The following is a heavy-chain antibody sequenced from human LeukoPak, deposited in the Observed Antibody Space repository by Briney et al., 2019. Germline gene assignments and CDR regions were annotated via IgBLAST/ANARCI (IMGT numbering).Heavy chain of an antibody. J-gene: IGHJ4*02. CDR3: ARGAGYNYPYYFDY. CDR2: IYGGGNI. V-gene: IGHV3-53*01. Sequence: GGSLRLSCAVSGFTFNTHSMKWVRQAPGKGLEWVSVIYGGGNIYYADSVKGRFTISRDNSKNTLYLQMNSLRAEDTAVYYCARGAGYNYPYYFDYWGQGTLVTVSS. CDR1: GFTFNTHS. D-gene: IGHD5-24*01.